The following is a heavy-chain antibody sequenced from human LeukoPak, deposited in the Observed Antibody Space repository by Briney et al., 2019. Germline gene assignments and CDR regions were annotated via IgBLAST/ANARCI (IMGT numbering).Heavy chain of an antibody. D-gene: IGHD3-22*01. CDR3: AKAEGFFGGYYDH. V-gene: IGHV3-9*01. J-gene: IGHJ5*02. CDR2: ISWNSGSL. Sequence: PGRSPRLSCAASGFTFDDYAMHWVRQAPGKGLEWVSGISWNSGSLDYADSVKGRFTISRDNARNSLYLQMDSLRAEDTAFYYCAKAEGFFGGYYDHWGQGTLVTVSS. CDR1: GFTFDDYA.